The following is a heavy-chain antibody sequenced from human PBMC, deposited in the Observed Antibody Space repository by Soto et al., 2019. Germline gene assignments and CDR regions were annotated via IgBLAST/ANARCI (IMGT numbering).Heavy chain of an antibody. Sequence: EVQLLESGGGLVQPGGSLRLSCAASGVTFNNYAMTWVRQAPGKGLEWVSAISGGGDTTSYADSVKGRFTVSRDGTKHTLYLQMSSLRAEDTALYYCAKGRGGSGSLTPRVDFWGQGTLVTVSS. V-gene: IGHV3-23*01. CDR1: GVTFNNYA. D-gene: IGHD3-10*01. CDR3: AKGRGGSGSLTPRVDF. CDR2: ISGGGDTT. J-gene: IGHJ4*02.